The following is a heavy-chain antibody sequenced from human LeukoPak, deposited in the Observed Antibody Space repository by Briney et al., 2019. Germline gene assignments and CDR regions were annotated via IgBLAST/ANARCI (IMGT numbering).Heavy chain of an antibody. CDR1: GYTFTSYG. D-gene: IGHD3-3*01. V-gene: IGHV1-18*01. CDR2: ISAYNGNT. J-gene: IGHJ6*03. CDR3: ARAASLYYDFWSGYPGYMDV. Sequence: ASVKVSCKASGYTFTSYGISWVRQAPGQGLEWMGWISAYNGNTNYAQKLQGRVTMTTDTSTSTAYMELRSLRSDDTAVYYCARAASLYYDFWSGYPGYMDVWGKGTTVTVSS.